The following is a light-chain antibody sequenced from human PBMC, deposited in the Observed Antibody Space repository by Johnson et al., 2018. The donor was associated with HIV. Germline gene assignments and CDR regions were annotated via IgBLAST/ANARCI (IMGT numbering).Light chain of an antibody. Sequence: QSVLTQPPSVSAAPGQKVTISCSGSSSNIGNNYVSWYQQLPGTAPKLLIYENNKRPSVIPDRFSGSKSGTSATLGITGLQTGDEADYYCGTWDSSLSTDVFDTGTKVTVL. CDR3: GTWDSSLSTDV. CDR1: SSNIGNNY. CDR2: ENN. J-gene: IGLJ1*01. V-gene: IGLV1-51*02.